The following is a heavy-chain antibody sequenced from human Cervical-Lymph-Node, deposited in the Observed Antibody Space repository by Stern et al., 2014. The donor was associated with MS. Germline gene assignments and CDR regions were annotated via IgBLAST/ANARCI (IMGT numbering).Heavy chain of an antibody. CDR3: ARAGYSYGLIKF. CDR2: LSAYNGNT. J-gene: IGHJ4*02. V-gene: IGHV1-18*01. Sequence: VQLVESGAEVKKPGASVKVSCKASGYSFTGYGISWVRQAPGQGLEWMGWLSAYNGNTDYAQKFQGRVTMTTHTSTSTAYMELRSLRSDDTAVYYCARAGYSYGLIKFWGQGTLVTVSS. CDR1: GYSFTGYG. D-gene: IGHD5-18*01.